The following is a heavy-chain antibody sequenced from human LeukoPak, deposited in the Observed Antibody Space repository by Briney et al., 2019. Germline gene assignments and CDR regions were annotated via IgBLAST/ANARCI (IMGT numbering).Heavy chain of an antibody. V-gene: IGHV4-34*01. CDR3: ARRRIAARNFDS. CDR2: INHSGST. Sequence: PSETLSLTCAVYGGSFSGYYWSWIRQPPGKGLGWIGEINHSGSTNYNPSLKSRVTISVDTSKNQFSLKLSSVTAADTAVYYCARRRIAARNFDSWGQGTLVTVSS. D-gene: IGHD6-6*01. CDR1: GGSFSGYY. J-gene: IGHJ4*02.